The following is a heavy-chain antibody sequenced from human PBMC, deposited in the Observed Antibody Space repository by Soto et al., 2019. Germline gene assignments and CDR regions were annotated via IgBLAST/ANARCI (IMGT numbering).Heavy chain of an antibody. CDR1: GGSIRRYC. Sequence: PTENLPLTCNDTGGSIRRYCWRWVRQLSRTGLEWIGRIYASGSTKYSPSLKSRVTMSVDTSKNQLSLKLSSVTAADTAVYYCARGEIGNGYGMDVWGQGTTVS. CDR3: ARGEIGNGYGMDV. V-gene: IGHV4-4*07. J-gene: IGHJ6*02. CDR2: IYASGST. D-gene: IGHD2-8*01.